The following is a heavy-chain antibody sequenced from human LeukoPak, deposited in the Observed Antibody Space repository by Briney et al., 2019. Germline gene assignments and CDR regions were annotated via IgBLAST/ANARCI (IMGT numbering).Heavy chain of an antibody. Sequence: GGSLRLSCAASGFTFSSYWMHWVRQAPGKGLVWVSRINSDGSSTSYADSVKGRFTISRDNAKNTLYLQMNSLRAEDTAVYYCARSPTYYDILTGYYPAYYFDYWGQGTLVTVSS. CDR1: GFTFSSYW. J-gene: IGHJ4*02. V-gene: IGHV3-74*01. CDR3: ARSPTYYDILTGYYPAYYFDY. CDR2: INSDGSST. D-gene: IGHD3-9*01.